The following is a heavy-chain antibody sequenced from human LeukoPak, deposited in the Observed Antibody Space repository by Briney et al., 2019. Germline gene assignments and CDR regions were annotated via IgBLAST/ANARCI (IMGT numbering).Heavy chain of an antibody. CDR3: ARQGADYFYYYIDV. D-gene: IGHD3-16*01. J-gene: IGHJ6*03. V-gene: IGHV4-39*01. CDR1: GGSISSNSFY. CDR2: IYYSGST. Sequence: ETLSLTCSVSGGSISSNSFYWGWVRQPPGKGVEWVGSIYYSGSTFYKSSLESRVILSVDMSKKQHTRKLTSMPAADTAVYYCARQGADYFYYYIDVWGEGTAVAVSS.